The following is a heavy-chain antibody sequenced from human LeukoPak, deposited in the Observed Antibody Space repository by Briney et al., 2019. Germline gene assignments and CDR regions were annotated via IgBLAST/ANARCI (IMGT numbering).Heavy chain of an antibody. Sequence: ASVKVSCKASGYTFTGYYMHWVRQAPGQGLEWMGWINPNSGGTNYAQKFQGRVTMTRDTSISTAYMELSRLRSDDTAVYYCARDIGGASGYYYYGMDVWGQGTTVTVSS. J-gene: IGHJ6*02. D-gene: IGHD2-15*01. V-gene: IGHV1-2*02. CDR2: INPNSGGT. CDR1: GYTFTGYY. CDR3: ARDIGGASGYYYYGMDV.